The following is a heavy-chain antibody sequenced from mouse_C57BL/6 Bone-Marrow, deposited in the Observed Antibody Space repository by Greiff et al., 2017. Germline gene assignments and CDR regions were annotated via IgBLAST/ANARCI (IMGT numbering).Heavy chain of an antibody. CDR3: ATTVVRHAMDY. CDR1: GYSITSGYD. J-gene: IGHJ4*01. D-gene: IGHD1-1*01. Sequence: EVMLVESGPGMVKPSQSLSLTCTVTGYSITSGYDWHWIRHFPGNKLEWMGYIRYSGSTNYNPSLKSRISITHDTSKNHFFLKLNSVTTEDTATYYCATTVVRHAMDYWGQGTSVTVSS. V-gene: IGHV3-1*01. CDR2: IRYSGST.